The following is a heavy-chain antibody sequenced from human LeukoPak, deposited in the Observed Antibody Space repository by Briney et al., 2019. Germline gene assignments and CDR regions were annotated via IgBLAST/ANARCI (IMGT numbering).Heavy chain of an antibody. J-gene: IGHJ6*02. Sequence: GGSLRLSCAASGFTFSSYSTNWVRQAPGKGLEWVSSISSSSSYIYYADSVKGRFTISRDNAKNSLYLQMNSLRAEDTAVYYCARYPYSSGWYGSYYYYGMDVWGQGTTVTVSS. CDR2: ISSSSSYI. CDR3: ARYPYSSGWYGSYYYYGMDV. V-gene: IGHV3-21*01. D-gene: IGHD6-19*01. CDR1: GFTFSSYS.